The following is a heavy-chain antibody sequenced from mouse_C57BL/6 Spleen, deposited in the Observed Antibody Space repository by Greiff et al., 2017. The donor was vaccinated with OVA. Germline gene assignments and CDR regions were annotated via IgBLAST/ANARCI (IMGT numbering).Heavy chain of an antibody. J-gene: IGHJ4*01. V-gene: IGHV1-82*01. CDR3: ARWGYDYAMDY. CDR1: GYAFSSSW. Sequence: VKLMESGPELVKPGASVKISCKASGYAFSSSWMNWVKQRPGKGLEWIGRIYPGDGDTNYNGKFKGKATLTADKSSSTAYMQLSSLTSEDSAVYFCARWGYDYAMDYWGQGTSVTVSS. D-gene: IGHD2-2*01. CDR2: IYPGDGDT.